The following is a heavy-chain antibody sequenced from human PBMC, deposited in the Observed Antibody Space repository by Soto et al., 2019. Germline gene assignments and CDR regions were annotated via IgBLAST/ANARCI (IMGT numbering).Heavy chain of an antibody. CDR2: IYRTGST. V-gene: IGHV4-4*02. CDR1: GGSFTSNNW. J-gene: IGHJ4*02. Sequence: SETLSLTCSVSGGSFTSNNWWTWVRQPPGQGLEWIGEIYRTGSTNYNPSLKSRVTISLDKSENQFSLKVTSLTAADTAVYYCASRDPGTSVDYWGQGTLVTVSS. D-gene: IGHD1-7*01. CDR3: ASRDPGTSVDY.